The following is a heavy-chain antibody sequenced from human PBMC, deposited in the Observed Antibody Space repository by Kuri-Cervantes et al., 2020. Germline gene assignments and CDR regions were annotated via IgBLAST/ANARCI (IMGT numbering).Heavy chain of an antibody. Sequence: GGSLRLSCAASGFTFSSYGMHWVRQAPGKGLEWVAVIWYDGSNKYYADSVKGRFTISRDNSKNTLYLQMNSLRAKDTAVYYCARDFDRAAMPGYAFDIWGQGTMVTVSS. CDR3: ARDFDRAAMPGYAFDI. V-gene: IGHV3-33*01. D-gene: IGHD2-2*01. CDR1: GFTFSSYG. J-gene: IGHJ3*02. CDR2: IWYDGSNK.